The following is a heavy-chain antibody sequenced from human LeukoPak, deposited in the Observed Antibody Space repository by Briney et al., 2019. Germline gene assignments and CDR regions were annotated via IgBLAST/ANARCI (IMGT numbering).Heavy chain of an antibody. Sequence: GESLRISCKGSGYSFANYWISWARQMPGKGLEWMGRIDPSDSYTDYSPSFQGHVTISADKSISTAYLQWNSLKASDTAVYYCARPDCSGGNCYLLTYWGQGSLVTVSS. CDR3: ARPDCSGGNCYLLTY. J-gene: IGHJ4*02. CDR2: IDPSDSYT. D-gene: IGHD2-15*01. CDR1: GYSFANYW. V-gene: IGHV5-10-1*01.